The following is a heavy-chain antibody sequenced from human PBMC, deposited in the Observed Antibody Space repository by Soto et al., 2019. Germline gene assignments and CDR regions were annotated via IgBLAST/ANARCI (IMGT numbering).Heavy chain of an antibody. CDR1: GYTFTSYA. CDR3: ARAWVVVTAPDY. Sequence: QVQLVQSGAEEKKPGASVKVSCKASGYTFTSYAMHWVRQAPGQRLEWMGWINAGNGNTKYSQKFQRRVTITRETSASTAYMELSSLRSEDTAVYYCARAWVVVTAPDYCGQGTLVTVSS. J-gene: IGHJ4*02. V-gene: IGHV1-3*05. CDR2: INAGNGNT. D-gene: IGHD2-21*02.